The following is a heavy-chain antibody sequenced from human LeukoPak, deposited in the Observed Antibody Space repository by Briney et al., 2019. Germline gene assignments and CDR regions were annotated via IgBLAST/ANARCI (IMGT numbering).Heavy chain of an antibody. CDR1: GGSISSYY. Sequence: SETLSLTCTVSGGSISSYYWSWIRQPPGKGLEWIGYIYYSGSTNYNPSLKSRVTISVDTSKKQFSLKVSSVTAADTAVYYCARETPWGTLDYWGQGILVTVSS. CDR3: ARETPWGTLDY. CDR2: IYYSGST. V-gene: IGHV4-59*01. D-gene: IGHD3-16*01. J-gene: IGHJ4*02.